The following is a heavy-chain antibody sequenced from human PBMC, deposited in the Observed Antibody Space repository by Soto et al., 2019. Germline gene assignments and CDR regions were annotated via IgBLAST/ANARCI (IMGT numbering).Heavy chain of an antibody. CDR1: GGSISSYY. D-gene: IGHD3-9*01. V-gene: IGHV4-59*01. Sequence: QVQLQESGPGLVKPSETLSLTCTVSGGSISSYYWSWIRQPPGKGLEWIGYIYYSGSTNYNPSLKSRVTISVDTSKNQFSLKLSSVTAADTAVYYCARKDDILTENGAFDIWGQGTMVTVSS. J-gene: IGHJ3*02. CDR3: ARKDDILTENGAFDI. CDR2: IYYSGST.